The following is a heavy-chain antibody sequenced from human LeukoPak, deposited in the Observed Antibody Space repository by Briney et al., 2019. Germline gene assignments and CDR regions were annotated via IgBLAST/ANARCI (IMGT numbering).Heavy chain of an antibody. CDR3: ARSLSRGYSGFRVSPFDY. CDR1: GGSISSGYY. Sequence: SETLSLTCTVSGGSISSGYYWGWIRQPPGKGLEWIGSMFHSGSTYYNPSLKSRVTISVDTSKNHFSLKLNSVTAADTAVYYCARSLSRGYSGFRVSPFDYWGQGTLVTVSS. CDR2: MFHSGST. D-gene: IGHD5-12*01. V-gene: IGHV4-38-2*02. J-gene: IGHJ4*02.